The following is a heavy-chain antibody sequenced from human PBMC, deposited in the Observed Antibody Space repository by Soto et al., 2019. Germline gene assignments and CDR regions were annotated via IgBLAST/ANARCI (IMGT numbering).Heavy chain of an antibody. V-gene: IGHV6-1*01. Sequence: PSQTLSLTGAISGDSVSSNSAAWNWIRQSPSRGLEWLGRTYYRSKWYNDYAVSVKSRITINPDTSKNQFSLQLNSVTPEDTAVYYCARGLAGYCSGGSCYPTHYYYYYMDVWGKGTTVTVSS. CDR1: GDSVSSNSAA. J-gene: IGHJ6*03. CDR3: ARGLAGYCSGGSCYPTHYYYYYMDV. CDR2: TYYRSKWYN. D-gene: IGHD2-15*01.